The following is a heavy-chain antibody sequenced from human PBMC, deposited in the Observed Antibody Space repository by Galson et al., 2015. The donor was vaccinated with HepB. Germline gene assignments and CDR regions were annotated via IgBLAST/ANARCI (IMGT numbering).Heavy chain of an antibody. CDR1: DFNFSNYG. Sequence: SLRLSCAASDFNFSNYGIHWVRQAPGKGLEWVADIWYDGSNRYYADSVKGRFTISRDNSKNTLYLQMNSLRAADTAVYYCARGRGYGSGTYLDYWGQGTLVTVSS. V-gene: IGHV3-33*01. CDR3: ARGRGYGSGTYLDY. J-gene: IGHJ4*02. D-gene: IGHD3-10*01. CDR2: IWYDGSNR.